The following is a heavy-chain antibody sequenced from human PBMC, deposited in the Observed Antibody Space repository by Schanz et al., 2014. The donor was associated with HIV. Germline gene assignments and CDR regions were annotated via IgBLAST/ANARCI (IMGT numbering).Heavy chain of an antibody. Sequence: EVQLLESGGGLVQPGGSLRLSCAASGFTFSSYAMSWVRQAPGKGLEWVSVISGSGGSTYYADSVKGRFTISRDNSKNTLNLQMHSLRVEDTAVYYCAKDLGAGGGSCFDSWGQGTLVTVSS. D-gene: IGHD2-15*01. CDR1: GFTFSSYA. CDR3: AKDLGAGGGSCFDS. CDR2: ISGSGGST. J-gene: IGHJ4*02. V-gene: IGHV3-23*01.